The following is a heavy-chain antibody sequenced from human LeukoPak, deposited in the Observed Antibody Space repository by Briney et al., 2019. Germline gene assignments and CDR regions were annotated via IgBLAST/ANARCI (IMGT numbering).Heavy chain of an antibody. J-gene: IGHJ4*02. CDR2: IKQDGSEG. CDR3: ARRGTWHSDY. D-gene: IGHD3-16*01. V-gene: IGHV3-7*01. CDR1: GFTFSGYY. Sequence: GGSLRLSCAASGFTFSGYYMSWVRQVPGKGLEWVATIKQDGSEGYYVGSVRGRFTISRDNANNSLYLQMNSLRVEDTAVYYCARRGTWHSDYWGQGTLVTVSS.